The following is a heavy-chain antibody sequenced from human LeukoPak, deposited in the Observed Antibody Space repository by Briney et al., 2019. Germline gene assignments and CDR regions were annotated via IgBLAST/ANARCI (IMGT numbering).Heavy chain of an antibody. CDR1: GFTFSNAW. D-gene: IGHD3-22*01. Sequence: GESLRLSCAASGFTFSNAWMSWVRQAPGKGLEWVCRIKSKTDGGTTDHAAPVKGRFNISRDNSKNTLYMQMNSLKIEDTAVYYCTTDENYYDRSGYRYVDYWGQGTLVTVSS. CDR2: IKSKTDGGTT. V-gene: IGHV3-15*01. CDR3: TTDENYYDRSGYRYVDY. J-gene: IGHJ4*02.